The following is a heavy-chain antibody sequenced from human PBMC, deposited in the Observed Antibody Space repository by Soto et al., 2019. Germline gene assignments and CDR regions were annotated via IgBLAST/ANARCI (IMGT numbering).Heavy chain of an antibody. CDR3: AREVEAREASNFDYDFWSGYYRAHLGYYGMDV. CDR1: GYTFTSYG. V-gene: IGHV1-18*01. Sequence: TSVKVSCKASGYTFTSYGISWVRQAPGQGLEWMGWISAYNGNTNYAQKLQGRVTMTTDTSTSTAYMELRSLRSDDTAVYYCAREVEAREASNFDYDFWSGYYRAHLGYYGMDVWGQGTTVTVSS. D-gene: IGHD3-3*01. J-gene: IGHJ6*02. CDR2: ISAYNGNT.